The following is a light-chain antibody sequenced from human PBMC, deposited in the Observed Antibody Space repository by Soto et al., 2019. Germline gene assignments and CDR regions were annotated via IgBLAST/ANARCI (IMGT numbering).Light chain of an antibody. CDR3: QRYNNWPLT. CDR1: QSVSSN. V-gene: IGKV3-15*01. Sequence: EIVMTQSPATLSVSPGERATLSCRASQSVSSNLAWYQQKPGQAPRLLIYGASTRATGIPARFSGSGSGTEFTLTISSLQSEECAQYYCQRYNNWPLTFGQGTKVEIK. J-gene: IGKJ1*01. CDR2: GAS.